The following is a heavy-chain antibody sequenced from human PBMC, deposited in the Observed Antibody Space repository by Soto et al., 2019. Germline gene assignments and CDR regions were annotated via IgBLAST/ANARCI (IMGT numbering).Heavy chain of an antibody. CDR1: GFTFSSYA. V-gene: IGHV3-30-3*01. CDR2: ISYDGSNK. J-gene: IGHJ6*02. CDR3: ARDLDYGDYRGYYYGMDV. Sequence: GGSLRLSCAASGFTFSSYAMHWVRQAPGKGLEWVAVISYDGSNKYYADSVKGRFTISRDNSKNTLYLQMNSLRAEDTAVYYCARDLDYGDYRGYYYGMDVWGQGTTVTVSS. D-gene: IGHD4-17*01.